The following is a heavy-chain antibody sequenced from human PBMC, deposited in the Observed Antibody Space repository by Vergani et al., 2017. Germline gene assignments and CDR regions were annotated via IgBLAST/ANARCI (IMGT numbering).Heavy chain of an antibody. V-gene: IGHV4-39*01. CDR3: ARNRAIELAGRMHYYYAIDV. Sequence: QLQLQESGPGLVKPSETLSLTCAVSGVSIKIRSYYWGWIRQSPGKGLEWIGSIYDNGNTYYNPSLKSRVAISVDTSTNQVSLNLGSVTAADTAVYYCARNRAIELAGRMHYYYAIDVWGQGTTVTVSS. D-gene: IGHD5-24*01. J-gene: IGHJ6*02. CDR2: IYDNGNT. CDR1: GVSIKIRSYY.